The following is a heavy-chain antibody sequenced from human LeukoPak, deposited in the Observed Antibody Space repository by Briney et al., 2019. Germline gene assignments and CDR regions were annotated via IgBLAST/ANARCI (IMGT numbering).Heavy chain of an antibody. CDR2: ISSTGSTV. CDR3: ARDADSNFDC. J-gene: IGHJ4*02. D-gene: IGHD4-11*01. V-gene: IGHV3-48*01. Sequence: GGSLRLSCAASGFTFSPYSMNWVRQAPGKGLERLSYISSTGSTVDYADSVKGRFTISRDNAKNSLYLQMNSLRVDDTAVYYCARDADSNFDCWGQGTLVTVSS. CDR1: GFTFSPYS.